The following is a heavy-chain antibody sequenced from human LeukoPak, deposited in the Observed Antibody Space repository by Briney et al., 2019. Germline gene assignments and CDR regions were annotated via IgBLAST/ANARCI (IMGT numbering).Heavy chain of an antibody. J-gene: IGHJ5*02. CDR3: EREKVAGFYYDSSGYRQYNWFDP. V-gene: IGHV3-48*04. CDR1: GFTFSSYG. Sequence: PGGSLRLSCAASGFTFSSYGMSWIRQAPGKGLEWVSYISSSGSTIYYADSVKGRFTISRDNAKNSLYLQMNSLRAEDTAVYYCEREKVAGFYYDSSGYRQYNWFDPWGQGTLVTVSS. CDR2: ISSSGSTI. D-gene: IGHD3-22*01.